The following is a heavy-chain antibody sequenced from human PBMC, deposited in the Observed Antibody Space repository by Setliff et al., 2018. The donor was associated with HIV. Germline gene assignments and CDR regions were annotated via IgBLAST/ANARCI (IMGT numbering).Heavy chain of an antibody. Sequence: LSLTCTVSGGSINSYYWSWIRQPPGKGLEWIGHIYTSGSTNYNPSLKSRVTISVDTSKNQFSLKLSSVTAADTAVYYCARERSALLWKNWFDPWGQGTLVTVSS. CDR2: IYTSGST. V-gene: IGHV4-4*08. CDR3: ARERSALLWKNWFDP. J-gene: IGHJ5*02. CDR1: GGSINSYY. D-gene: IGHD3-10*01.